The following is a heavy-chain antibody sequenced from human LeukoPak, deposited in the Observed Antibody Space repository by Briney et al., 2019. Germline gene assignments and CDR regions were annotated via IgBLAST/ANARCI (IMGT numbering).Heavy chain of an antibody. D-gene: IGHD5-18*01. J-gene: IGHJ4*01. CDR2: IQYTGTT. Sequence: SETLSLTCTVSGDSINNYYGSWLRQPPGKGLEWIVYIQYTGTTTYNPSLKSRVTISTDTSKNQFSMRLTSVAAADTAVYYCATVEGWRYSYGYFDYWGHGILVTVSS. CDR1: GDSINNYY. V-gene: IGHV4-59*01. CDR3: ATVEGWRYSYGYFDY.